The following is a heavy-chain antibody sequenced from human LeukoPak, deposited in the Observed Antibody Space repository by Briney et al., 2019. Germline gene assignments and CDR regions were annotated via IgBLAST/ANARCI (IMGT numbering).Heavy chain of an antibody. J-gene: IGHJ4*02. CDR3: STGRLDY. Sequence: KSGGSLRLSCAASGFTFNDAWMNWVRQGSGKGLEWVGRIKSKTDGGTTDYAAPVKGRFTISRDDSKNILYLQMNSLKIEDTAVYYCSTGRLDYWGQGILVTVSS. CDR2: IKSKTDGGTT. V-gene: IGHV3-15*01. CDR1: GFTFNDAW.